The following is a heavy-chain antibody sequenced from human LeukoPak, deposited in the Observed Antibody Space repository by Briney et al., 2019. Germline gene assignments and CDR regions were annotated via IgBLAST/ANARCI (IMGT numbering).Heavy chain of an antibody. CDR3: ASPSHYYDSSGYYPFDY. CDR1: GGTFSSYA. CDR2: IIPILGIA. D-gene: IGHD3-22*01. J-gene: IGHJ4*02. V-gene: IGHV1-69*04. Sequence: SVKVSCKASGGTFSSYAISWVRQAPGQGLEWMGRIIPILGIANYAQKFQGRVTITADKSTSTAYMELSSLRSEDTAVYYCASPSHYYDSSGYYPFDYWGQGTLVTASS.